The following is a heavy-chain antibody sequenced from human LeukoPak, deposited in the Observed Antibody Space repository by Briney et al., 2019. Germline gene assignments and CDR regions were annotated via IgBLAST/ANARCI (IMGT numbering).Heavy chain of an antibody. J-gene: IGHJ4*02. V-gene: IGHV1-2*02. CDR1: GYTFTGYY. CDR2: INPNSGGT. CDR3: ARGETYYDSSGYYSPH. D-gene: IGHD3-22*01. Sequence: VASVKVSCKASGYTFTGYYMHWVRQAPGQGLEWMGWINPNSGGTNYAQKFQGRVTMTRDTSISTAYMELSRLRSDDTAVYYCARGETYYDSSGYYSPHWGQGTLVTVSS.